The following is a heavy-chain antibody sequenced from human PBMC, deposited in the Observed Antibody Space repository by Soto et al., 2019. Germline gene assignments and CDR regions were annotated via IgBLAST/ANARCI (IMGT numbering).Heavy chain of an antibody. J-gene: IGHJ5*02. CDR1: GFTLQNYA. V-gene: IGHV3-23*01. CDR2: LIGGHYGT. D-gene: IGHD3-10*01. Sequence: GGSLRLSCTASGFTLQNYAMAWVRQAPGKGLEWVSTLIGGHYGTAYSYSVRGRFTVSRDNAKNCLYLQMNSLGVEDTAMYFCAKGKSTGDIDWFDPWGQGSLVTVSS. CDR3: AKGKSTGDIDWFDP.